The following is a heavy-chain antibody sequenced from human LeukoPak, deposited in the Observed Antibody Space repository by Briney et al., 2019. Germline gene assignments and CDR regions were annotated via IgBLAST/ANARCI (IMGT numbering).Heavy chain of an antibody. J-gene: IGHJ4*02. CDR2: TSSSSDPI. CDR3: ARACGGNPFDY. CDR1: GFTFSSYS. V-gene: IGHV3-48*01. D-gene: IGHD4-23*01. Sequence: PGGSLRLSCAASGFTFSSYSMNWVRQAPGKGLEWVSYTSSSSDPIYYADSVKGRFTISRDSAKNSLYLKMNSLRAEDTAVYYCARACGGNPFDYWGQGTLVTVSS.